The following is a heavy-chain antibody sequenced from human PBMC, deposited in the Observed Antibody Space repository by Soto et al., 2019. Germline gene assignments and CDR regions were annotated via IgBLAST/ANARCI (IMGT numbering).Heavy chain of an antibody. V-gene: IGHV4-59*01. CDR3: ARDSGSYYYYDGMDV. J-gene: IGHJ6*02. Sequence: QVQLQESGPGLVKPSETLSLTCTVSGGSISSYYWSWIRQPPGKGLEWIGYIYYSGSTNYNPSLKSRVTISVDTSKNHFSLKLSSVTAADTAVYYCARDSGSYYYYDGMDVWGQGTTVTVSS. CDR2: IYYSGST. CDR1: GGSISSYY. D-gene: IGHD1-26*01.